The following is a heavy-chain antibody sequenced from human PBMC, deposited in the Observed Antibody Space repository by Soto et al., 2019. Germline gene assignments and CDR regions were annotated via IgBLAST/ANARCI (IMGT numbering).Heavy chain of an antibody. CDR3: TRDALNYYDSSGTGSAYSMDV. J-gene: IGHJ6*02. CDR2: IRSKAYGGTT. Sequence: PGGSLRLSCTASGFTFGDYAMSWVRQAPGKGLEWVGFIRSKAYGGTTEYAASVKGRFTISRDDSKSIAYLQMNSLKTEDTAVYYCTRDALNYYDSSGTGSAYSMDVWGQGTTVTVSS. V-gene: IGHV3-49*04. D-gene: IGHD3-22*01. CDR1: GFTFGDYA.